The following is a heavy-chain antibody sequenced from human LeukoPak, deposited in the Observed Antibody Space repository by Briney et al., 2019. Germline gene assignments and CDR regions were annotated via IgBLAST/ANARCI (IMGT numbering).Heavy chain of an antibody. D-gene: IGHD1-26*01. CDR2: ISSSSSYI. CDR1: GFTFSSYS. Sequence: GGSLRLSCAASGFTFSSYSMNWVRQAPGKGLEWVSSISSSSSYIYYADSVKGRFTISRDNAKNSLYLQMNSLRAEDTAVYYCARDAGSGCYEYDYWGQGTLVTVSS. V-gene: IGHV3-21*01. J-gene: IGHJ4*02. CDR3: ARDAGSGCYEYDY.